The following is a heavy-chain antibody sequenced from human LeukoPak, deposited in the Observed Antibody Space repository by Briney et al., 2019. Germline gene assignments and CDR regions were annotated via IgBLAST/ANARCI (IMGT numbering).Heavy chain of an antibody. V-gene: IGHV4-61*02. CDR3: ARAGSYYDSRAIDY. Sequence: SETLSLTCTVSGASISSGSYYWTWLRQPAGTGLEWIGRIYTSGDTNYNPSLKSRVTISLDTSKNQFSLKLSSVTAADTAVYRCARAGSYYDSRAIDYWGQGTLVTVSS. J-gene: IGHJ4*02. CDR2: IYTSGDT. CDR1: GASISSGSYY. D-gene: IGHD3-22*01.